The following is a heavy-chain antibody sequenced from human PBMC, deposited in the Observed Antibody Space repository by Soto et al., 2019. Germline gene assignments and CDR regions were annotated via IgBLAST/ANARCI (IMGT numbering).Heavy chain of an antibody. J-gene: IGHJ3*02. Sequence: QVQLVQSGAEVKKPGSSVKVSCKASGGTFSSYPISWVRQAPGQGLEWMGRIIPILGIANYAQKFQGRVTITADKSTSTAYMELSSLRSEDTAVYYCASRYSTYAFDIWGQGTMVTVSS. CDR2: IIPILGIA. CDR1: GGTFSSYP. CDR3: ASRYSTYAFDI. V-gene: IGHV1-69*02. D-gene: IGHD5-12*01.